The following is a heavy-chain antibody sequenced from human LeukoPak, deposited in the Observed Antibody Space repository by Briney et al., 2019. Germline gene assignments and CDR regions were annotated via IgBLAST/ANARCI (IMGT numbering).Heavy chain of an antibody. CDR1: GGSFSSYY. CDR2: IYYSGST. J-gene: IGHJ6*03. Sequence: SETLSLTCAVYGGSFSSYYWSWIRQPPGKGLEWIGEIYYSGSTNSNPSLKSRVTISVDTSKNQFSLKLSSVTAADTAGYYCARWGPIVVVPAAIHYMDVWGKGTTVTVSS. V-gene: IGHV4-34*01. CDR3: ARWGPIVVVPAAIHYMDV. D-gene: IGHD2-2*02.